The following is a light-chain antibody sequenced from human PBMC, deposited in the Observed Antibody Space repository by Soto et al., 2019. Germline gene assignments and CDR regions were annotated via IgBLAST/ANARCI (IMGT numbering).Light chain of an antibody. Sequence: DVQRTQSPSYLSAFVGDRVTITCRASQGIAPYLAWFQQKPGKVPKLLIYATSTLQSGVPSRFSGSGSGTDFTLTIFSLQPEDVGTYYCQKYNSAPLNFGGGPKVDTK. CDR1: QGIAPY. V-gene: IGKV1-27*01. CDR3: QKYNSAPLN. J-gene: IGKJ4*01. CDR2: ATS.